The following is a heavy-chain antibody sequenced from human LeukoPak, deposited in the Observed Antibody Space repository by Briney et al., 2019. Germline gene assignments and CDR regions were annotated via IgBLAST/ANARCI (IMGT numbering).Heavy chain of an antibody. CDR1: GDTFSSYA. D-gene: IGHD3-10*01. V-gene: IGHV1-8*02. Sequence: ASVKVSCKASGDTFSSYAISWVRQATGQGLERVGWMNPNSGNTGYAQKFQGRVTMTRNTSISTAYMELSSLRSEDTAVYYCARAAGTPVLLWFGESAADYYGMDVWGQGTTVTVSS. CDR2: MNPNSGNT. CDR3: ARAAGTPVLLWFGESAADYYGMDV. J-gene: IGHJ6*02.